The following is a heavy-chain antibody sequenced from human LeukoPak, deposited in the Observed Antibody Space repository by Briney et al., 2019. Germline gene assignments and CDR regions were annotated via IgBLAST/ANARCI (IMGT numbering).Heavy chain of an antibody. V-gene: IGHV4-39*07. CDR2: IYYSGST. D-gene: IGHD3-3*01. CDR1: GGSISSSSYY. Sequence: SETLSLTCTVSGGSISSSSYYWGWIRQPPGKGLEWIGSIYYSGSTYYNPSLKSRVTISVDTSKNQFSLKLSSVTAADTAVYYCARQKRFLEWLSRKYYFDYWGQGTLVTVSS. J-gene: IGHJ4*02. CDR3: ARQKRFLEWLSRKYYFDY.